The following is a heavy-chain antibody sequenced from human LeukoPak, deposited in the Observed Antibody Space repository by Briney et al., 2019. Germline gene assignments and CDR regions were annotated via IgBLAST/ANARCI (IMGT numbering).Heavy chain of an antibody. D-gene: IGHD3-3*01. CDR1: GFTFSSYA. V-gene: IGHV3-23*01. J-gene: IGHJ5*02. CDR3: AKAHDFWSGYFGYNWFDP. Sequence: TGGSQRLSCAAPGFTFSSYAMSWVRQAPGKGLEWVSAISGSGGSTYYADSVKGRFTISRDNSKNTLYLQMNSLRAEDTAVYYCAKAHDFWSGYFGYNWFDPWGQGTLVTVSS. CDR2: ISGSGGST.